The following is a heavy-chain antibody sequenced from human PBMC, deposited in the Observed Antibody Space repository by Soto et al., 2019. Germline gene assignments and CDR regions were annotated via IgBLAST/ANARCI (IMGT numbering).Heavy chain of an antibody. D-gene: IGHD4-17*01. J-gene: IGHJ6*03. V-gene: IGHV4-39*01. CDR1: GGSISSSSYY. CDR3: ARHTPMTTVTTTNYYYYYYMDV. CDR2: IYYRGST. Sequence: PSETLSITYTVSGGSISSSSYYRGWIRPPPGKWLAWIGSIYYRGSTYYNPSLKSRVTISVDTSKNQFSLKLSSVTAADTAVYYCARHTPMTTVTTTNYYYYYYMDVWGKGTTVT.